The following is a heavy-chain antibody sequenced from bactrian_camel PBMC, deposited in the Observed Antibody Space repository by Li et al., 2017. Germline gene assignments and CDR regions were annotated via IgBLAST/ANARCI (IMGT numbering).Heavy chain of an antibody. CDR1: GFTFSNVD. D-gene: IGHD7*01. CDR2: ISKDGSST. CDR3: QTRGVWCPSE. J-gene: IGHJ4*01. Sequence: VQLVESGGGLVQPGGSLRLSCAASGFTFSNVDMSWVRQTPGKGLDWVSTISKDGSSTYIADSVKGRFTISKDAAKDTVYLQMNSLKPEDTAWYFCQTRGVWCPSEWGQGTQVTVS. V-gene: IGHV3S40*01.